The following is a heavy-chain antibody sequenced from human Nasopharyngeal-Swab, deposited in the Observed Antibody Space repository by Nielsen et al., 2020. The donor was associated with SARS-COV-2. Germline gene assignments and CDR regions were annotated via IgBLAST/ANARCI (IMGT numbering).Heavy chain of an antibody. CDR1: GASITTSY. CDR2: IHYSGST. J-gene: IGHJ4*02. V-gene: IGHV4-59*08. Sequence: SETLSLTCTVSGASITTSYWSWIRQPPGKGLEWIGYIHYSGSTNYNPSLKSRVTISKDTSKNQFSLNLNSVTAADTAVYHCATHPRGQLDPFDYWGQGSLVTVSS. D-gene: IGHD6-13*01. CDR3: ATHPRGQLDPFDY.